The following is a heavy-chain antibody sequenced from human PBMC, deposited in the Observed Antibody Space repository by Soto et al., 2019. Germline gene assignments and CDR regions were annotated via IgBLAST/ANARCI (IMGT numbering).Heavy chain of an antibody. J-gene: IGHJ6*02. D-gene: IGHD3-16*01. CDR3: ARDDRGKIGAHYYYYGMDV. CDR1: GFTFSDSY. Sequence: QVQLVESGGGWVKPGRSLRLSCAASGFTFSDSYMSWIRQAPGKGLEWLSYISSDGTVKRYAFSVAGRFTISRDNAKNSLFLQMNSLRAEDTAVYYCARDDRGKIGAHYYYYGMDVWGQGTTVTVSS. V-gene: IGHV3-11*01. CDR2: ISSDGTVK.